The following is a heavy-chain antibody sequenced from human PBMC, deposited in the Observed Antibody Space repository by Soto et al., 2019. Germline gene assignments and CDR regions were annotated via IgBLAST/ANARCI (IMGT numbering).Heavy chain of an antibody. J-gene: IGHJ4*02. Sequence: QVQLQESGPRLVESSQTLSLTCTVSNGSITSSGYYWSWIRQPPGKRLEWIGYIYHSGSTFYSPSLQSRLTMSVDTSKNQFSLTLSSVTAADTAVYHGARMSGTYYVPDYWGQGTLVTVSS. CDR1: NGSITSSGYY. CDR2: IYHSGST. CDR3: ARMSGTYYVPDY. V-gene: IGHV4-31*03. D-gene: IGHD1-26*01.